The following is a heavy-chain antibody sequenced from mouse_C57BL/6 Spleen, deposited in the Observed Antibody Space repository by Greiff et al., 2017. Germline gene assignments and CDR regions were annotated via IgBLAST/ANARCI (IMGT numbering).Heavy chain of an antibody. J-gene: IGHJ3*01. V-gene: IGHV1-81*01. CDR1: GYTFTSYW. CDR3: ALGSSP. D-gene: IGHD1-1*01. Sequence: QVQLQQPGTELVKPGASVKLSCKASGYTFTSYWMHWVKQRPGQGLEWIGEIYPRSGNTYYNEKFKGKATLTADKSSSTAYMELRSLTSEDSAVXFCALGSSPWGQGTLVTVSA. CDR2: IYPRSGNT.